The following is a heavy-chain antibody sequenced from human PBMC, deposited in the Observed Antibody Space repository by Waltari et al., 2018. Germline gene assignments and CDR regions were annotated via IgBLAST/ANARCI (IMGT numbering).Heavy chain of an antibody. CDR1: TFTVNTKY. CDR2: LDSGGST. CDR3: ARDRPFDL. V-gene: IGHV3-53*01. J-gene: IGHJ2*01. Sequence: EVQLVDAVGGSVQPGGSLRLSCAVSTFTVNTKYMTWVRQAPGKGLEWVSVLDSGGSTFDADSVKGRFSISREISKNTLYLQMNSLRAEDTAVYYCARDRPFDLWGRGTLVTVSS.